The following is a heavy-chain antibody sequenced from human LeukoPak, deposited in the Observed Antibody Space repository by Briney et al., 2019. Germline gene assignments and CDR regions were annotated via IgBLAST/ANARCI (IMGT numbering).Heavy chain of an antibody. CDR2: ITGAADRT. J-gene: IGHJ4*02. D-gene: IGHD6-19*01. V-gene: IGHV3-23*01. CDR3: AKLGSNCGWYEY. CDR1: GFSFNIYT. Sequence: HTGGSLRLSCAASGFSFNIYTMSWVRQAPGKELEWVSVITGAADRTYYADSVRGRFIISRDNAKNILSLQMNGLRADDTAVYYCAKLGSNCGWYEYWGQGTLVTVSA.